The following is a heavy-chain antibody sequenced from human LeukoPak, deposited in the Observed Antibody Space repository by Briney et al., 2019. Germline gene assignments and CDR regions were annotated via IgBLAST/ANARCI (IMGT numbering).Heavy chain of an antibody. Sequence: GASVKVSCKASGGTFTSYAISWVRQAPGQGLEWMGGIIPIFGTANYAQKFQGRVTITADKSTSTAYMELSSLRSEDTAVYYCARDPTRRLGFWSGYIHPRGQGTLVTVSS. CDR1: GGTFTSYA. D-gene: IGHD3-3*01. V-gene: IGHV1-69*06. CDR3: ARDPTRRLGFWSGYIHP. CDR2: IIPIFGTA. J-gene: IGHJ4*02.